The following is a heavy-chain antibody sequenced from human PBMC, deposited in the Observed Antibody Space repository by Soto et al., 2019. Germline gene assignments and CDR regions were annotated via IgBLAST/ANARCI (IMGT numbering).Heavy chain of an antibody. J-gene: IGHJ6*02. V-gene: IGHV4-34*01. D-gene: IGHD3-16*01. CDR3: ARRGGKFYYYYGMDV. CDR2: INHSGST. CDR1: GGSFSGYY. Sequence: SEILSLTCAVYGGSFSGYYWSWIRQPPGKGLEWIGEINHSGSTNYNPSLKSRVTISVDTSKNQFSLKLSSVTAADTAVYYCARRGGKFYYYYGMDVWGQGTTVTVSS.